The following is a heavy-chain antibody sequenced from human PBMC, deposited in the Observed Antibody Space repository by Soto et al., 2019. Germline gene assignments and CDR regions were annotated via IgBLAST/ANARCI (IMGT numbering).Heavy chain of an antibody. CDR2: MNPDSGVT. V-gene: IGHV1-2*02. Sequence: GQLVQSGAEVKVPGASVRVSCKTSGYTFADFYIHWVRQAPGQGLEWMGWMNPDSGVTDLAQKFRGRVTMARDTSTNTAFLALDRLSSEDNGVYYCARGGSMVTESYFDIWGQGTLVTVSS. J-gene: IGHJ4*02. D-gene: IGHD2-21*02. CDR3: ARGGSMVTESYFDI. CDR1: GYTFADFY.